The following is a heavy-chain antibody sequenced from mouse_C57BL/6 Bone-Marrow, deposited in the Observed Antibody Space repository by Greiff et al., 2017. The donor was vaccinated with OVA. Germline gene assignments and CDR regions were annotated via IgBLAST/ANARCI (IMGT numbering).Heavy chain of an antibody. V-gene: IGHV1-55*01. J-gene: IGHJ4*01. Sequence: QVHVKQPGAELVKPGASVKMSCKASGYTFTSYWITWVKQRPGQGLEWIGDIYPGSGSTNYNEKFKSKATLTVDTSSSTAYMQLSSLTSEDSAVYYCARIDGYWAMDYWGQGTSVTVSS. CDR1: GYTFTSYW. CDR2: IYPGSGST. D-gene: IGHD2-3*01. CDR3: ARIDGYWAMDY.